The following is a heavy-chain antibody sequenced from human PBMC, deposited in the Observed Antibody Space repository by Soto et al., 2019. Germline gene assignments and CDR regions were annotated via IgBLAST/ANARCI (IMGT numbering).Heavy chain of an antibody. J-gene: IGHJ5*02. CDR3: ANLAWQHSGYDYHSFDP. CDR1: GFTFSSYV. V-gene: IGHV3-23*01. D-gene: IGHD5-12*01. Sequence: EVQLLESGGGLVQPGGSLRLSCAASGFTFSSYVRSWVRQAPGKGLEWVSGISGSGGSTYYADSVKGRFTISRDNSNNTLFLQMNSLRAEDTAVYYCANLAWQHSGYDYHSFDPWGLGTLVTVSS. CDR2: ISGSGGST.